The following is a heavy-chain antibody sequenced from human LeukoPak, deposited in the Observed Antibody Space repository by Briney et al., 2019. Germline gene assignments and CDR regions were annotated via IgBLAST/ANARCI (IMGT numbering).Heavy chain of an antibody. J-gene: IGHJ5*02. Sequence: ASVKVSCKASGYTFTGYYIHWVRQAPGQGLEWMGWINPNSGATNYAQKFLGRVTMTRDTSISTAYVELSRLRFDDTAVYFCARDRGCSATTCYTGGDWFGPWGQGTLVTVSS. CDR2: INPNSGAT. V-gene: IGHV1-2*02. D-gene: IGHD2-2*02. CDR3: ARDRGCSATTCYTGGDWFGP. CDR1: GYTFTGYY.